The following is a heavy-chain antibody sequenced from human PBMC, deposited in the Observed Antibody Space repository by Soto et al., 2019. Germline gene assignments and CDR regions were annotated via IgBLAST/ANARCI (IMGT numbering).Heavy chain of an antibody. CDR2: IIPILGIA. CDR3: ARDQGSMVTAGYYYYYTDV. Sequence: QVQLVQSGAEVKKPGSSVKVSCKASGGTFSSYTISWVRQAPGQGLEWMGRIIPILGIANYAQKFQGRVTITADKSTSTAYMELSSLRSEDTAVYYCARDQGSMVTAGYYYYYTDVWGKGTTVTVSS. CDR1: GGTFSSYT. V-gene: IGHV1-69*08. D-gene: IGHD5-18*01. J-gene: IGHJ6*03.